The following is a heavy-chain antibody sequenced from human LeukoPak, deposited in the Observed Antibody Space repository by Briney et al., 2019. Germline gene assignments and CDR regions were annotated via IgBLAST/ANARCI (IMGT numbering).Heavy chain of an antibody. Sequence: QPGGSLRLSCAASGFTFSSYEMNWVRQAPGKGLEWVSYISSSGSTIYYADSVKGRFTISRDNAKNSLYLQMNSLRAEDTAVYYCARDDIVATISQVPYGMDVWGKGTRSPSPQ. D-gene: IGHD5-12*01. CDR2: ISSSGSTI. CDR3: ARDDIVATISQVPYGMDV. V-gene: IGHV3-48*03. CDR1: GFTFSSYE. J-gene: IGHJ6*04.